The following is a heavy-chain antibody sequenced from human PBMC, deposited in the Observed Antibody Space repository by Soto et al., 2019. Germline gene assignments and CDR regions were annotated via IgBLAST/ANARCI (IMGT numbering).Heavy chain of an antibody. CDR2: IIPVFGTA. Sequence: QVQLVQSGAEVKKPGSSVKVSCKASGGTFSSSAISWVRQAPGQGLEWMGAIIPVFGTAHYAQKFRGRVTITADKPTSTAYMELSRLRSEDTAVYYWARERPERGKDVWGQGTTVTVSS. J-gene: IGHJ6*02. D-gene: IGHD6-25*01. CDR3: ARERPERGKDV. CDR1: GGTFSSSA. V-gene: IGHV1-69*06.